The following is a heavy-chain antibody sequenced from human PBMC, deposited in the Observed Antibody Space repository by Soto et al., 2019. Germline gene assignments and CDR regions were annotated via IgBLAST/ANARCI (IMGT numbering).Heavy chain of an antibody. V-gene: IGHV4-59*01. CDR3: ARDNPTMGGWFDP. Sequence: SETLSLTCTVSGGSISSYYWSWIRQPPGKGLEWIGYIYYSGSTNYNPSLKSRATISVDTSKNQFSLKLSSVTAADTAVYYCARDNPTMGGWFDPWGQGTLVTVSS. CDR2: IYYSGST. CDR1: GGSISSYY. J-gene: IGHJ5*02. D-gene: IGHD3-10*01.